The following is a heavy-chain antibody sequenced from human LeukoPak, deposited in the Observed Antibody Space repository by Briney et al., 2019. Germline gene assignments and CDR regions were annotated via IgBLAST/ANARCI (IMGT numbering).Heavy chain of an antibody. V-gene: IGHV4-4*07. J-gene: IGHJ5*02. CDR3: ARDRFMAVAGQLYNWFDP. CDR1: GGSISSYY. D-gene: IGHD6-19*01. Sequence: SETLSLTCTVSGGSISSYYWSWIRQPAGKGLEWLGRIYTSGSTNYNPSLKSRVTMSVDTSKNQFSLKLSSVTAADTAVYYCARDRFMAVAGQLYNWFDPWGQGTLVTVSS. CDR2: IYTSGST.